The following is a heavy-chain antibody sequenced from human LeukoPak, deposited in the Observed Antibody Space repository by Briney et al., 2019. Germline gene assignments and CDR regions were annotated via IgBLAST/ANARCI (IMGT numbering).Heavy chain of an antibody. CDR3: ARHLNGGTHPLDN. D-gene: IGHD2-8*01. CDR2: IHYDGRT. Sequence: PSETLSLTCTVSGASLSGQHSSWIRQAPGKGLEWIAWIHYDGRTNNNPSLKRRLSLSVDTSTNQFSLSMNPVTAADTAVYFCARHLNGGTHPLDNGGPGIRVIVSP. J-gene: IGHJ4*02. V-gene: IGHV4-59*08. CDR1: GASLSGQH.